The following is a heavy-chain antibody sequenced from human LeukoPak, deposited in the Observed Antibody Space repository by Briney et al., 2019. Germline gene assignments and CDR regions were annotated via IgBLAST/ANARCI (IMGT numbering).Heavy chain of an antibody. CDR2: ISSSSSYI. D-gene: IGHD5-24*01. Sequence: GGSLRLSCAAPGFTFSSYSMNWVRQAPGKGLEWVSSISSSSSYIYYADSVKGRFTISRDNAKNSLYLQMNSLRAEDTAVYYCARDRMADDYGMDVWGQGTTVTVSS. CDR1: GFTFSSYS. CDR3: ARDRMADDYGMDV. V-gene: IGHV3-21*01. J-gene: IGHJ6*02.